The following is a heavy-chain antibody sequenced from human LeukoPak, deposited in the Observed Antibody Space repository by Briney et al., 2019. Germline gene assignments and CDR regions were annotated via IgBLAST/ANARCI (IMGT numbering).Heavy chain of an antibody. CDR3: ARSYCSSTSCYDFDY. V-gene: IGHV5-51*01. CDR1: GYSFTSYW. CDR2: IYPGDSDT. D-gene: IGHD2-2*01. J-gene: IGHJ4*02. Sequence: GESLKISCKGSGYSFTSYWIGWVRQMPGKGVEWMGIIYPGDSDTRYSPSFQGQVTISADKSISTAYLQWSSLKASDTAMYYCARSYCSSTSCYDFDYWGQGTLVTVSS.